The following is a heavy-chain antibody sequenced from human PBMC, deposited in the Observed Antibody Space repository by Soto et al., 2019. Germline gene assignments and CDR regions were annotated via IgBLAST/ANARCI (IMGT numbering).Heavy chain of an antibody. CDR1: GASISTNNW. V-gene: IGHV4-4*02. J-gene: IGHJ4*02. Sequence: ETLSLTCSVSGASISTNNWWSWVRQPPGKGLEWIGEVYHSGSTNCNPSLKSRVTISIDKSKNQFSLRLTSMTAADTAVYYCAVPGAGDFDYWSQGTLVTVSS. D-gene: IGHD6-13*01. CDR3: AVPGAGDFDY. CDR2: VYHSGST.